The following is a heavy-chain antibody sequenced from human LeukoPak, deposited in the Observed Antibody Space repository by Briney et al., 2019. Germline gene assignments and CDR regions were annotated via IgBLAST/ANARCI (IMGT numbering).Heavy chain of an antibody. J-gene: IGHJ6*04. CDR3: AELGITMIGGV. D-gene: IGHD3-10*02. CDR2: ISYDGSKK. V-gene: IGHV3-30*04. CDR1: GFTFNSYT. Sequence: PGGSLRLSCAASGFTFNSYTIHWVRQAPGKGLEWVAVISYDGSKKNYADSVKGRFTISRDNSKNTLYLQMNSLRVEDTAVYYCAELGITMIGGVWGKGTTVTISS.